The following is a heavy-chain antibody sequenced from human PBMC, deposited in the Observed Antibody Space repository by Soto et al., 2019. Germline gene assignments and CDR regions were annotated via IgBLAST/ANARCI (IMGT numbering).Heavy chain of an antibody. J-gene: IGHJ5*02. CDR3: ARDLSIAVAGTFTWFDP. CDR1: GYTFTSYY. D-gene: IGHD6-19*01. V-gene: IGHV1-46*01. Sequence: QVQLVQSGAEVKKPGASVKVSCKASGYTFTSYYMHWVRQAPGQGLEWMGIINPSGGSTSYAQKFQGRATMTRDTSTSTVYMELSSLRSEDTAVYYCARDLSIAVAGTFTWFDPWGQGTLVTVSS. CDR2: INPSGGST.